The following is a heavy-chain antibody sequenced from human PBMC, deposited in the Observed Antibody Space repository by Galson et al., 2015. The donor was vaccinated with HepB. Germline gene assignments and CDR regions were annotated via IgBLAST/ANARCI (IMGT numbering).Heavy chain of an antibody. CDR1: GYIFTTQW. Sequence: SGAEVKEPGESLKISCQGSGYIFTTQWIAWVRQMPGKGLEWMGIVYPTDSDTRYGPSFQGQVTMSVDRSTNTAYVQWNSLKASDTAMYYCARHISYLHAYDIWGQGTVVTVSS. V-gene: IGHV5-51*01. CDR3: ARHISYLHAYDI. J-gene: IGHJ3*02. CDR2: VYPTDSDT. D-gene: IGHD1-26*01.